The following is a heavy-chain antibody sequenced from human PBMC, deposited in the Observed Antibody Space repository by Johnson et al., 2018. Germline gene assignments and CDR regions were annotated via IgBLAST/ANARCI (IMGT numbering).Heavy chain of an antibody. V-gene: IGHV3-43*01. J-gene: IGHJ6*02. CDR3: VKDKGIEAAGMDV. Sequence: VQLVESGGVVVQPGRSLRLSCAASGFTFDDYIMHWVRQAPGKGLEWVSLISWDGAHIYYADSVKGRFTISRDNSRNSLYLQMNSLRTEDSALYYCVKDKGIEAAGMDVWGQGTTVTVSS. CDR1: GFTFDDYI. CDR2: ISWDGAHI. D-gene: IGHD6-13*01.